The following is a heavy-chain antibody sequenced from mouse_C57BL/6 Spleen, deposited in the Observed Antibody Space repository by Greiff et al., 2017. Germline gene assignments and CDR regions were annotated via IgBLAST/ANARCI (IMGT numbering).Heavy chain of an antibody. CDR3: ASPHYYGSSYWYFDV. J-gene: IGHJ1*03. V-gene: IGHV1-9*01. D-gene: IGHD1-1*01. Sequence: VQGVESGAELMKPGASVKLSCKATGYTFTGYWIEWVKQRPGHGLEWIGEILPGSGSTNYNEKFKGKGPFTANAPSNTAYMQLSSLTTEDSAIYYCASPHYYGSSYWYFDVWGTGTTVTVSS. CDR1: GYTFTGYW. CDR2: ILPGSGST.